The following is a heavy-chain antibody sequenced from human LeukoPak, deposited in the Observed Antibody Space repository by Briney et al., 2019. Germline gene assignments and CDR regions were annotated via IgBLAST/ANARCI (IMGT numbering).Heavy chain of an antibody. CDR3: ASGYGMDV. CDR2: INHSGST. V-gene: IGHV4-34*01. CDR1: GGSFSGYY. Sequence: SETLSLTCAVYGGSFSGYYWSWIRQPPVKGLEWIGEINHSGSTNYNPSLKSRVTISVDTSKNQFSLKLSSVTAADTAVYYCASGYGMDVWGQGTTVTVSS. J-gene: IGHJ6*02.